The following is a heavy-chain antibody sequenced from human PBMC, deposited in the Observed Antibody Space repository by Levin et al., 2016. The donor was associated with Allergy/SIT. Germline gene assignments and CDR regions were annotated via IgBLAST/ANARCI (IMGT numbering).Heavy chain of an antibody. Sequence: GESLKISCAASGFTFSSYAMSWVRQAPGKGLEWVSAISGSGGSTYYADSVKGRFTISRDNSKNTLYLQMNSLRAEDTAVYYCARTRRIVVVITRGPFDIWGQGTMVTVSS. V-gene: IGHV3-23*01. CDR1: GFTFSSYA. CDR2: ISGSGGST. J-gene: IGHJ3*02. CDR3: ARTRRIVVVITRGPFDI. D-gene: IGHD3-22*01.